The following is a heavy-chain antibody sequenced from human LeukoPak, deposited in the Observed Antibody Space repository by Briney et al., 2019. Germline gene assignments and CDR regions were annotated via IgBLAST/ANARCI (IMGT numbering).Heavy chain of an antibody. CDR1: GFTVSSNY. CDR3: ASLTGYSSGWYRY. Sequence: GGSLRLSCAASGFTVSSNYMSWVRQAPGKGLEWVSVIYSGGSTYYADSVKGRFTISRDNSKNTLYLQMNSLRAEDTAVYYCASLTGYSSGWYRYWGQGTLVTVSS. J-gene: IGHJ4*02. V-gene: IGHV3-66*01. CDR2: IYSGGST. D-gene: IGHD6-19*01.